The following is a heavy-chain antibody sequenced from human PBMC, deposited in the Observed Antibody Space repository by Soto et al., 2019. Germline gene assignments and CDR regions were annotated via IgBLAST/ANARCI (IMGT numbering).Heavy chain of an antibody. J-gene: IGHJ6*03. Sequence: GGSLRLSCAASGFTFSSYSMNWVRQAPGKGLEWVSYTSSSSSTIYYADSVKGRFTISRDNAKNSLYLQMNSLRAEDTAVYYCARGDYYYMDVWGKGTTVTVSS. CDR1: GFTFSSYS. CDR2: TSSSSSTI. V-gene: IGHV3-48*01. CDR3: ARGDYYYMDV.